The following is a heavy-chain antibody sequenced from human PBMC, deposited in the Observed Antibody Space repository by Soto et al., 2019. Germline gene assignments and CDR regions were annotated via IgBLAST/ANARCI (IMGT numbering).Heavy chain of an antibody. CDR1: GVSLTNGDSY. J-gene: IGHJ4*02. D-gene: IGHD4-17*01. V-gene: IGHV4-30-4*01. Sequence: QVQLQESGPGLVKPSQTLSLTCTVSGVSLTNGDSYWSWIRQSPGKGLEWIGYIYRTGSTQCHPSLRSRVTMSLDTSKGQFSLSLTSLTVADTAVYYCARDFSDTTVDYYFDSWGQGILVTVSS. CDR2: IYRTGST. CDR3: ARDFSDTTVDYYFDS.